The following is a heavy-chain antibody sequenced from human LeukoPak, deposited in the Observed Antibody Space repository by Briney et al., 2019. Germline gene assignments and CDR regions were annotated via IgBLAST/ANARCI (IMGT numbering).Heavy chain of an antibody. D-gene: IGHD5-18*01. V-gene: IGHV3-30-3*01. CDR1: GFTFSSYA. CDR3: ARSGYSYGYGFDY. Sequence: GGSLRLSCAASGFTFSSYAMHWVRQAPGKGLEWVAVISYDGSNKYYADSVKGRFTISRDNSKNTLYLQMNSLRAEDTAVYYCARSGYSYGYGFDYWGQGTLVTVSS. CDR2: ISYDGSNK. J-gene: IGHJ4*02.